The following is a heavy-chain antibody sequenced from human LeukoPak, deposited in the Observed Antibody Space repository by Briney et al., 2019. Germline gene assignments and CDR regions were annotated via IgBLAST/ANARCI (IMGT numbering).Heavy chain of an antibody. D-gene: IGHD3-9*01. Sequence: SETLSLTCTVSGGSISSYYWSWIRQPPGKGLEWIGYIYYSGSTNYNPSPKSRVTISVDTSKNQFSLKLSSVTAADTAVYYCARSGMTYYDILTGYSPYYYYYGMDVWGQGTTVTVSS. CDR2: IYYSGST. CDR3: ARSGMTYYDILTGYSPYYYYYGMDV. CDR1: GGSISSYY. V-gene: IGHV4-59*01. J-gene: IGHJ6*02.